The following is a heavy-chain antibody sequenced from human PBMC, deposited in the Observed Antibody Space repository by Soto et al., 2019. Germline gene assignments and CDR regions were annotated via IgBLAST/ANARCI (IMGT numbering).Heavy chain of an antibody. V-gene: IGHV4-59*08. Sequence: SETLSLTCTVSGGSISSYYWSWIRQPPGKGLEWIGYIYYSGSTNYNPSLKSRVTISVDTSKNQFSLKLSSVTAADTAVYYCARHGTGGAAAGIDYWGQGTLVTVSS. CDR3: ARHGTGGAAAGIDY. J-gene: IGHJ4*02. CDR1: GGSISSYY. CDR2: IYYSGST. D-gene: IGHD6-13*01.